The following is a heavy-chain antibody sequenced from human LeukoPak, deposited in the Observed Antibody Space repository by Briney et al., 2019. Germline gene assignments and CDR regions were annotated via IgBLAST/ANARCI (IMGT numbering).Heavy chain of an antibody. CDR1: GFTFSSYS. J-gene: IGHJ4*02. CDR3: ALYGSGSYPYFDY. CDR2: ISSSSSYI. D-gene: IGHD3-10*01. V-gene: IGHV3-21*01. Sequence: GGSLRLSCAASGFTFSSYSMNWVRQAPGKGLEWVSYISSSSSYIYYADSVKGRFTISRDNAKNSLYLQMNSLRAEDTAVYYCALYGSGSYPYFDYWGQGTLVTVSS.